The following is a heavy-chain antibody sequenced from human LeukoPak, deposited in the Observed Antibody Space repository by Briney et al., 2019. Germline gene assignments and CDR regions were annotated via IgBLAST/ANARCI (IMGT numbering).Heavy chain of an antibody. CDR2: ISSSSSYI. D-gene: IGHD3-22*01. Sequence: GGSLRLSCAASGFTFSSYSMNWVRQAPGKGLEWVSSISSSSSYIYYADSVKGRFTISRGNAKNSLYLQMNSLRAEDTAVYYCARAPAYYYDSSGLNWGQGTLVTVSS. V-gene: IGHV3-21*01. J-gene: IGHJ4*02. CDR1: GFTFSSYS. CDR3: ARAPAYYYDSSGLN.